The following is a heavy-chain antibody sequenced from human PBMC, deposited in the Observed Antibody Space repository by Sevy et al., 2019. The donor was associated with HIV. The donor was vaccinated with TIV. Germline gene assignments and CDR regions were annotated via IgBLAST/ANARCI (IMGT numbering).Heavy chain of an antibody. CDR3: ARGGGGSGSYYPFDY. CDR2: INHSGST. D-gene: IGHD3-10*01. CDR1: GGSFSGYY. V-gene: IGHV4-34*01. J-gene: IGHJ4*02. Sequence: SETLSLTCAVYGGSFSGYYWSWIRQPPGKGLEWIGEINHSGSTNYNPSLKSRVTISVDTSKNQFSLKLSSVTAADTTVYYCARGGGGSGSYYPFDYWGQGTLVTVSS.